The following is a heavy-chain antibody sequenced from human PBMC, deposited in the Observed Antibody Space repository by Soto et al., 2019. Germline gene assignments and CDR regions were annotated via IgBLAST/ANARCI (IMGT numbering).Heavy chain of an antibody. V-gene: IGHV4-34*01. J-gene: IGHJ4*02. D-gene: IGHD3-22*01. Sequence: SETLSLTCAVYGGSFSGYYWSWIRQPPGKGLEWIGEINHSGSTNYNPSLKSRVTISVDTSKNQFSLRLSSVTAADTAVYYCARRGAGGYYGSSGFIDYWGQGTLVTVSS. CDR2: INHSGST. CDR3: ARRGAGGYYGSSGFIDY. CDR1: GGSFSGYY.